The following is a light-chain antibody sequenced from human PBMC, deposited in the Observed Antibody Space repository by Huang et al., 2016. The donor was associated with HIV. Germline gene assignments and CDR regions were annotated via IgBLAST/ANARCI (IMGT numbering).Light chain of an antibody. Sequence: DIQMTQSPSSLSESVGDRVTITCRASQGSSNSVAWYQQKPGKAPKLLLYAASRLEIGVPSRFSGSGSGTDYTLTISSLHPEDFATYYCQQYYSTPLFGGGTKVEIK. CDR3: QQYYSTPL. CDR2: AAS. CDR1: QGSSNS. V-gene: IGKV1-NL1*01. J-gene: IGKJ4*01.